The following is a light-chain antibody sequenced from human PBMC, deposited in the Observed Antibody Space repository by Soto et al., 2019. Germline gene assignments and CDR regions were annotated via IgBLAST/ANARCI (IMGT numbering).Light chain of an antibody. V-gene: IGLV2-23*02. CDR3: CSYAGRTTPYV. J-gene: IGLJ1*01. Sequence: QSALTQPASVSGSPGQSITISCTGTSNDVGSYNLVSWYQHHPGKAPKLMIYEVSERPSGVSNRFPGSKSGNTASLTISGLQAEDEADYYCCSYAGRTTPYVFGTGTKLTVL. CDR1: SNDVGSYNL. CDR2: EVS.